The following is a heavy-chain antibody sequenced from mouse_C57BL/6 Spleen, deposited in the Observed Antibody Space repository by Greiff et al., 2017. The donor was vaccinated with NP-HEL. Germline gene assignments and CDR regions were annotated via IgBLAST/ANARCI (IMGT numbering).Heavy chain of an antibody. CDR3: ARWSYDYDVDYAMDY. Sequence: VQLQQSGAELVRPGTSVKVSCKASGYAFTNYLIEWVKQRPGQGLEWIGVINPGSGGTNYNEKFKGKATLTADKSSSTAYMQLSSLTSEDAAVYFCARWSYDYDVDYAMDYWGQGTSVTVSS. D-gene: IGHD2-4*01. V-gene: IGHV1-54*01. CDR1: GYAFTNYL. J-gene: IGHJ4*01. CDR2: INPGSGGT.